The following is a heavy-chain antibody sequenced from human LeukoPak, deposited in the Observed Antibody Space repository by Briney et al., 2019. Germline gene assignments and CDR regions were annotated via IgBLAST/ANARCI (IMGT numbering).Heavy chain of an antibody. CDR1: GFTFSSYG. CDR2: ISYDGSNK. D-gene: IGHD1-1*01. J-gene: IGHJ4*02. CDR3: AKNWNYFDY. V-gene: IGHV3-30*18. Sequence: GRSLRLSCAASGFTFSSYGMHWVRQAPGKGLEWGAVISYDGSNKYYADSVKGRFTISRDNSKNPLYLQMNSLRAEDTAVYYCAKNWNYFDYWGQGTLVTVSS.